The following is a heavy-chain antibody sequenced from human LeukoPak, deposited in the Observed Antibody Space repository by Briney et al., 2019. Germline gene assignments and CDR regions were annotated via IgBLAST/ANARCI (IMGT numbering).Heavy chain of an antibody. J-gene: IGHJ6*03. CDR2: ISSSSRTI. D-gene: IGHD4-17*01. V-gene: IGHV3-48*01. CDR1: GFTFSAHY. CDR3: VRGPYGDYEGYFFAYYMDV. Sequence: GGSLRLSCALSGFTFSAHYIDWVRQAPGKGLEWVSYISSSSRTIYYADSVKGRFIISRDNAENSLFLQMNSLRAEDTAVYYCVRGPYGDYEGYFFAYYMDVWGKGTAVTVSS.